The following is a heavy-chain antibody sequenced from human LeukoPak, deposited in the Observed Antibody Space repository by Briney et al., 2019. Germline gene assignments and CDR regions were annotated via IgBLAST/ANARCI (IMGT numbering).Heavy chain of an antibody. CDR1: GFTFSSAW. J-gene: IGHJ6*03. V-gene: IGHV3-15*01. D-gene: IGHD3-22*01. CDR2: IKSKTDGGTT. CDR3: TTDYNDSSGYDPYYYYYMDV. Sequence: PGGSLRLSCAASGFTFSSAWMSWVRQAPGKGLEWVGRIKSKTDGGTTDYAAPVKGRFTISRDDSKNTLYLQMNSLKTEDTAVYYCTTDYNDSSGYDPYYYYYMDVWGKGTTVTVSS.